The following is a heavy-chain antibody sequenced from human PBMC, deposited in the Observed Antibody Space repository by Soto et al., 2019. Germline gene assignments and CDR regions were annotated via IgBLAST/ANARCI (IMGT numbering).Heavy chain of an antibody. V-gene: IGHV2-5*01. CDR1: GDLGRTSSVE. J-gene: IGHJ4*02. CDR2: IYWNDDR. CDR3: AHTRRYYGSTSCYTY. Sequence: GPPQANLTQLLTLPYAFSGDLGRTSSVEGGWIRQTPEKALEWLAFIYWNDDRRYSSSLKSRLSISKNTTKNQEVLTKTNMDPVDTATYYCAHTRRYYGSTSCYTYWGRGTLVTVSS. D-gene: IGHD2-2*02.